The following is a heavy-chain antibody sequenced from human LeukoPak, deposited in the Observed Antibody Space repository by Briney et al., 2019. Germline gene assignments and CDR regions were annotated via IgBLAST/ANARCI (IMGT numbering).Heavy chain of an antibody. D-gene: IGHD2/OR15-2a*01. CDR2: ISYDGSNK. Sequence: GGSLRLSCAASGFTFSSYAMHWVRQAPGKGLEWVAVISYDGSNKYYADSVKGRFTISRDNSKNTLYLQMNSLRAEDTAVYYCARSIYGMDVWGQGTTVTVSS. CDR1: GFTFSSYA. CDR3: ARSIYGMDV. J-gene: IGHJ6*02. V-gene: IGHV3-30-3*01.